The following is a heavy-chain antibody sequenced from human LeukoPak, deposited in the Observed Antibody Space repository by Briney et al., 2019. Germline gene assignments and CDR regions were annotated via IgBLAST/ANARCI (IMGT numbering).Heavy chain of an antibody. J-gene: IGHJ4*02. CDR3: CTGGYYLDY. CDR1: GFTFSNAW. CDR2: IKSKVDGETI. V-gene: IGHV3-15*07. Sequence: GGSLRLSCAGSGFTFSNAWTNWVRQAPGKGLELVGRIKSKVDGETIDYAAPVKDRFTISRDDSKNTVYLQMNSLKTEDTAVYFCCTGGYYLDYWGQGTLVTVSS. D-gene: IGHD6-25*01.